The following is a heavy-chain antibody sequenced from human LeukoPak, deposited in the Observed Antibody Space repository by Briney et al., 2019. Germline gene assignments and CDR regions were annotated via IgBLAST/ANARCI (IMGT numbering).Heavy chain of an antibody. CDR2: IIPILGIA. J-gene: IGHJ4*02. CDR3: ARSMTTVPNPDY. D-gene: IGHD4-17*01. CDR1: GYTFTGYY. Sequence: GASVKVSCKASGYTFTGYYMHWVRQAPGQGLEWMGRIIPILGIANYAQKFQGRVTITADKSTSTAYMELSSLRSEDTAVYYCARSMTTVPNPDYWGQGTLVTVSS. V-gene: IGHV1-69*02.